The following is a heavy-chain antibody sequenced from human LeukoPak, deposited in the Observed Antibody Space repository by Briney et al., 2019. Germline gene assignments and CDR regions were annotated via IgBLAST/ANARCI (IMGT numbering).Heavy chain of an antibody. Sequence: GGSLRLSCAASGFTFDDYGMSWVRHAPGKGLEWVSGINWNGGSTVYVDSVKCRFTISRDNAKNSLYLQMNSLRAEDTALYYCARALSDYVDYYYYYYMDVWGKGTTVTVSS. J-gene: IGHJ6*03. CDR2: INWNGGST. V-gene: IGHV3-20*04. CDR1: GFTFDDYG. CDR3: ARALSDYVDYYYYYYMDV. D-gene: IGHD4-17*01.